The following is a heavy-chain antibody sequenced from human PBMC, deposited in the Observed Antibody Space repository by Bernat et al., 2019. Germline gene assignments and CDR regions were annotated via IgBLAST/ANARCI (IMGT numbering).Heavy chain of an antibody. CDR3: AREGSDYGDPELDY. V-gene: IGHV3-7*03. CDR1: GFTFSSYW. D-gene: IGHD4-17*01. J-gene: IGHJ4*02. Sequence: EVQLVESGGGLVQPGGSLRLSCAASGFTFSSYWMSCVRQAPGKWLEWVANIKQDGSEKYYVDSVKGRFNISRDNAKNSLYLQMNSLRAEDTAVYYCAREGSDYGDPELDYWGQGTLVTVSS. CDR2: IKQDGSEK.